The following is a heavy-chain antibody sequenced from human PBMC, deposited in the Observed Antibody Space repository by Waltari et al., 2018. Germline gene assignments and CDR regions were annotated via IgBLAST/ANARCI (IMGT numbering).Heavy chain of an antibody. CDR2: FYISGST. CDR1: GGSISSGDYY. V-gene: IGHV4-61*02. D-gene: IGHD6-13*01. CDR3: ARGVAAARH. J-gene: IGHJ4*02. Sequence: QVQLQESGPGLVKPSQTLSLTCTVSGGSISSGDYYWNWIRQPAGKGLEWIGRFYISGSTNYNPSLKSRVTISVDTSKNQFSLKLRSVTAADTAVYYCARGVAAARHWGQGTLVTVSS.